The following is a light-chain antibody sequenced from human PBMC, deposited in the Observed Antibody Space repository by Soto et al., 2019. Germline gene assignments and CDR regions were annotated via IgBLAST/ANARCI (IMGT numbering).Light chain of an antibody. J-gene: IGLJ2*01. CDR3: SSYVGSSIVV. CDR1: VGSYNL. CDR2: EGS. Sequence: QSVLTQPASVSGSPGQSITISCVGSYNLVSWYQQHPGKAPQLMIYEGSKRPSGVSDRFSGSQSGNTASLTISGLQAEDEADYYCSSYVGSSIVVFGGGTKLTVL. V-gene: IGLV2-23*01.